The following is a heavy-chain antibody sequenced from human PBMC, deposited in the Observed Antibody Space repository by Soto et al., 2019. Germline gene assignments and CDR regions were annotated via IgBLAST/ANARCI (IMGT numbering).Heavy chain of an antibody. V-gene: IGHV4-39*07. Sequence: SETLSLTCTVSGGSISSGSSYWGWIRQPPGKGLEWIGSIYYLGNTYYNPSLGGRVSISVDTSKNQFSLKLSSVTAADTAVYYCARVMTNYGDSEYFQPWGQGTLVTVS. CDR2: IYYLGNT. CDR3: ARVMTNYGDSEYFQP. CDR1: GGSISSGSSY. D-gene: IGHD1-7*01. J-gene: IGHJ1*01.